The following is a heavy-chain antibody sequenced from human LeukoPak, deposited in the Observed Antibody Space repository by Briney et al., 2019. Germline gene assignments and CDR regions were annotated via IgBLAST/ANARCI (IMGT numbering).Heavy chain of an antibody. CDR1: GGSISSYY. CDR2: INHSGST. J-gene: IGHJ6*02. Sequence: KPSETLSLTCTVSGGSISSYYWSWIRQPPGKGLEWIGEINHSGSTNYNPSLKSRVTISVDTSKNQFSLKLSSVTAADTAVYYCARLNQVRSGRYYYYGMDVWGQGTTVTVSS. V-gene: IGHV4-34*01. CDR3: ARLNQVRSGRYYYYGMDV. D-gene: IGHD1-26*01.